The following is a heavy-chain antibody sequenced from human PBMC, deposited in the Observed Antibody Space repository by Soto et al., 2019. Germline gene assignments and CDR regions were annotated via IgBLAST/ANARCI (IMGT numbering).Heavy chain of an antibody. CDR2: INPRTGFT. Sequence: VHLVQSATEVKKPGASVKVSCKASGYMFTDYYIYWVRQAPGHGLEWEGWINPRTGFTNYEQKFQVRVTMTRDTSTDTVYLELSGLRSDDTAVYFCARELRSLASPLDFWGQGTLVTVSS. V-gene: IGHV1-2*02. J-gene: IGHJ4*02. CDR3: ARELRSLASPLDF. D-gene: IGHD1-26*01. CDR1: GYMFTDYY.